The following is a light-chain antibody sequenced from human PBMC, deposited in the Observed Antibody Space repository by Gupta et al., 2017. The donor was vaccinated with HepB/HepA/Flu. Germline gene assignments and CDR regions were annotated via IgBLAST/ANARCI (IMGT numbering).Light chain of an antibody. CDR2: TND. CDR3: QSFDSGLTGPL. V-gene: IGLV1-40*01. J-gene: IGLJ3*02. CDR1: RSNIGAGYG. Sequence: QSVLTQPPSVSGAPGQRVTISCTGSRSNIGAGYGVHWYQKLPGTAPRLLIYTNDNRPSGVPDRFSASKSGTSASLAITGLQAEDEADYYCQSFDSGLTGPLFGGGTKLTVL.